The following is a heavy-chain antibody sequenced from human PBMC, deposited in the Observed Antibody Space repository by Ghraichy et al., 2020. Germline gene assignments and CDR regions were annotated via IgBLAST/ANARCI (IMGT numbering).Heavy chain of an antibody. CDR1: GFTFRSYA. V-gene: IGHV3-23*01. J-gene: IGHJ4*02. Sequence: GESLNISCAASGFTFRSYAMSWVRQAPGKGLEWVSHISGSGDSTYYADSVKGRFTISRDNSKNTLYVQMNTVRADDTAVYYCAKGFRVSGTSGFDYWGQGTLVTVSS. D-gene: IGHD1/OR15-1a*01. CDR2: ISGSGDST. CDR3: AKGFRVSGTSGFDY.